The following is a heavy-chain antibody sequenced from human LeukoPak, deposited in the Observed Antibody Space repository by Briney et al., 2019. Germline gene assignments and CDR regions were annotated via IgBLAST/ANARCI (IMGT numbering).Heavy chain of an antibody. D-gene: IGHD2-15*01. Sequence: PGGSLRLSCAAAEFKFYDYAMHWVRHGPGKGVEWVSGISWSSGHMEYADSVKGRFTISRDNARNSLYLQMDGLRREDTALYYCVRSVVVVAATPTHFDLWGRGTQVIVSS. CDR1: EFKFYDYA. J-gene: IGHJ2*01. CDR3: VRSVVVVAATPTHFDL. V-gene: IGHV3-9*01. CDR2: ISWSSGHM.